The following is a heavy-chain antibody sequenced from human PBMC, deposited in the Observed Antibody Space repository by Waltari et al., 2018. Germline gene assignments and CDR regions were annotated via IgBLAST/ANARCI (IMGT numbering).Heavy chain of an antibody. D-gene: IGHD2-2*03. CDR3: SRQVLGYCTSAACRRLES. CDR1: GYSINSGYY. Sequence: QVQLQESGPGLVKPSETLSLTCDVSGYSINSGYYWGWIRQSPVKGLEWIATIYHAGVTFSNPSLKSRVTISMDTSKNQFSLKLNSVTAADTAVYFCSRQVLGYCTSAACRRLESWGQGTLVTVSS. J-gene: IGHJ4*02. CDR2: IYHAGVT. V-gene: IGHV4-38-2*01.